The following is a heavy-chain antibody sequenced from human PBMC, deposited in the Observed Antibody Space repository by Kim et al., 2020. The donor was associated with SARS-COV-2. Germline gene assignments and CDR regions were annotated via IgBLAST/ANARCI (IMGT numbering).Heavy chain of an antibody. J-gene: IGHJ6*02. CDR1: GDSVSSNSAA. D-gene: IGHD6-19*01. CDR3: AREYSSCWTSIKNYYYGMDV. V-gene: IGHV6-1*01. Sequence: SQTLSLTCAISGDSVSSNSAAWNWIRQSPSRGLEWLGRTYYRSKWYNDYAVSVKSRITINPDTSKNQFSLQLNSVTPEDTAVYYCAREYSSCWTSIKNYYYGMDVWGQGTTVTVSS. CDR2: TYYRSKWYN.